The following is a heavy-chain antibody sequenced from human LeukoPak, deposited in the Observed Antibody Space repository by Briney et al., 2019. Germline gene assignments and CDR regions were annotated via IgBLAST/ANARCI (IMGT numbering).Heavy chain of an antibody. V-gene: IGHV4-38-2*01. J-gene: IGHJ4*02. CDR3: ARGQQWLGTDY. Sequence: SETLSLTCAVSGYSISSGYYWGWIRQPPGKGLEWIGSIYHSGSTYYNPSLKSRVTISVDTSKNQFSLKLSSVTAADTAVYYCARGQQWLGTDYWGQGTPVTVSS. CDR2: IYHSGST. CDR1: GYSISSGYY. D-gene: IGHD6-19*01.